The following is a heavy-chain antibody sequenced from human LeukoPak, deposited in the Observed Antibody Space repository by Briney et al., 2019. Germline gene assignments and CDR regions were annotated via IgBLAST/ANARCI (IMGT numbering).Heavy chain of an antibody. Sequence: PGRSLRLSCEAPGFTFSTYGMHWVRQAPGRGLEWVAVISNDGYTQYYADSVKGRFTISRDNSKNALFLQKNSLRAEDTAVYYCSKDWGEYYYGSGSYYNSDGYWGQGTLVTVSS. CDR2: ISNDGYTQ. V-gene: IGHV3-30*18. J-gene: IGHJ4*02. D-gene: IGHD3-10*01. CDR1: GFTFSTYG. CDR3: SKDWGEYYYGSGSYYNSDGY.